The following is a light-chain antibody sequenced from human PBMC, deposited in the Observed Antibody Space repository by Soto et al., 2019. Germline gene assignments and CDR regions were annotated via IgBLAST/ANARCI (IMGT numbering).Light chain of an antibody. CDR3: QMYNNWPPRYT. Sequence: EIVMTQSPATLSVSPGERATLSCRASQSVDNSLAWYQKRPGQPPRLLIYAASTRATGTQVRFSGSESGTEFTDTISSLQSEDFAVYYCQMYNNWPPRYTFGPGTKLEIK. V-gene: IGKV3-15*01. CDR1: QSVDNS. CDR2: AAS. J-gene: IGKJ2*01.